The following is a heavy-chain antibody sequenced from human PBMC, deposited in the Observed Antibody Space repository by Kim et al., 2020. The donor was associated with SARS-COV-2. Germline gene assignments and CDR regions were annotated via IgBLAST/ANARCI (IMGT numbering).Heavy chain of an antibody. CDR1: GFTFSSYS. D-gene: IGHD6-19*01. J-gene: IGHJ6*02. V-gene: IGHV3-21*01. CDR2: ISSSSSYI. Sequence: GGSLRLSCAASGFTFSSYSMNWVRQAPGKGLEWVSSISSSSSYIYYADSVKGRFTISRDNAKNSLYLQMNSLRAEDTAVYYCARVRQWLVPYYYGMDVWGQGTTVTVSS. CDR3: ARVRQWLVPYYYGMDV.